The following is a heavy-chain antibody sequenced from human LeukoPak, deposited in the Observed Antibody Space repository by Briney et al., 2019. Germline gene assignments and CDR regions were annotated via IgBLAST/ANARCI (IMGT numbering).Heavy chain of an antibody. V-gene: IGHV1-2*02. Sequence: GVSVKVSCKASGYTFTGYYMHWVRQAHGQGLEWMGWINPNSGGTNYAQKFQGRVTMTRDTSISTAYMELSRLRSDDTAVYFCARAPYNYGSGRYAPGAFDIWGQGTMVTVSS. CDR2: INPNSGGT. D-gene: IGHD3-10*01. J-gene: IGHJ3*02. CDR1: GYTFTGYY. CDR3: ARAPYNYGSGRYAPGAFDI.